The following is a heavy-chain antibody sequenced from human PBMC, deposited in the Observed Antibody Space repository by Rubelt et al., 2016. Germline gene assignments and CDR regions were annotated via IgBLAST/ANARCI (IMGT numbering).Heavy chain of an antibody. Sequence: QVQLQQWGAGLLKPSETLSLTCAVYGGSFSGYYWSWIRQPPGKGLEWIGEINHSGSTNYNPSLKSRVTISVDTSKNQFSLKRSSVTAADTAVYYCAREGGSGWDYFDYWGQGTLVTVSS. D-gene: IGHD6-19*01. J-gene: IGHJ4*02. CDR1: GGSFSGYY. CDR3: AREGGSGWDYFDY. V-gene: IGHV4-34*01. CDR2: INHSGST.